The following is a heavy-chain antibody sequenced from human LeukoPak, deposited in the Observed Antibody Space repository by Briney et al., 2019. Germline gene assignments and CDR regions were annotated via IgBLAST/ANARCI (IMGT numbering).Heavy chain of an antibody. Sequence: PGGSLRLSCAASGFTFSSYSMNWVRQAPGKGLEWVSSISSSSSYIYYADSVKGRFTISRDNAKNSLYLQMNSLRAEDTAVYYCARDQGAIAVAGDYFDYWGQGTLVTVSS. V-gene: IGHV3-21*01. CDR2: ISSSSSYI. D-gene: IGHD6-19*01. J-gene: IGHJ4*02. CDR1: GFTFSSYS. CDR3: ARDQGAIAVAGDYFDY.